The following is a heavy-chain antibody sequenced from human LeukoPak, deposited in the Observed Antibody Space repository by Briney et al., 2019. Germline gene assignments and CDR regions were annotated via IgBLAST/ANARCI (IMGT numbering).Heavy chain of an antibody. CDR2: IYYSGST. Sequence: SETLSLTCTVSGGSISSYYWGWIRQPPGKGLEWIGYIYYSGSTNYNPSLKSRVTISVDTSKNQFSLKLSSVTAADTAVYYCARDRTGYNYYYYMDVWGKGTTVTVSS. CDR1: GGSISSYY. J-gene: IGHJ6*03. D-gene: IGHD6-13*01. CDR3: ARDRTGYNYYYYMDV. V-gene: IGHV4-59*01.